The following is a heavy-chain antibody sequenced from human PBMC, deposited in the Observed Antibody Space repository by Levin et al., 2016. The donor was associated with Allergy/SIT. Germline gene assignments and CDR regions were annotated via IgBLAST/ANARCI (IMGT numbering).Heavy chain of an antibody. CDR2: ISGSGGTT. V-gene: IGHV3-23*01. J-gene: IGHJ4*02. D-gene: IGHD5-12*01. Sequence: GGSLRLSCAASGFTFSNYAVNWVRQAPGKGLEWVSAISGSGGTTFYADSVKGRFTVSRDNSKNTVYLQMNSLRGEDTAVYYCAKTVVATTYFDYWGQGTLVTVSS. CDR3: AKTVVATTYFDY. CDR1: GFTFSNYA.